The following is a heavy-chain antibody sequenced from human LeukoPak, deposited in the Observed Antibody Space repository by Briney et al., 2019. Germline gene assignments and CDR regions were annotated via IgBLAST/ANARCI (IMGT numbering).Heavy chain of an antibody. J-gene: IGHJ4*02. CDR3: ASDSPPTNSHQDY. Sequence: PGGSLRLSCAASGFTFSSYSMNWVRQAPGKGLEWVSSISSSSSYIYYADSVKGRFTISRDNAKNSLYLQMNSLRAEDTAVYYCASDSPPTNSHQDYWGQGTPVTVSS. D-gene: IGHD1-7*01. V-gene: IGHV3-21*01. CDR1: GFTFSSYS. CDR2: ISSSSSYI.